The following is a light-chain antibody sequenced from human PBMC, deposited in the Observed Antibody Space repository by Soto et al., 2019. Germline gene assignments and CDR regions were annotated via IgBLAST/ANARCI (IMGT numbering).Light chain of an antibody. CDR2: AAA. CDR3: QQSYSTPWT. CDR1: QGMRND. V-gene: IGKV1-39*01. Sequence: KMTQSPSSLSASIKDRVTITCRASQGMRNDLGWYQQKPGKAPKLLIYAAASLQSGVPSRFSGSGSGTDFTLTISSLQPEDFATYYCQQSYSTPWTFGQGTKVDIK. J-gene: IGKJ1*01.